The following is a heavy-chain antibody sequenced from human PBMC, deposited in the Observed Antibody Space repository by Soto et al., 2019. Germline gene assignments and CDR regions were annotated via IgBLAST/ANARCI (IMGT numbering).Heavy chain of an antibody. CDR3: AKTSGYTYAELDY. Sequence: EVQLLESGGGLVQPGGSLRLSCAASGFTFTTYAMKWVRQAPGKGLEWVSGISGSGGSTYYADSVKGRFTISRDNSKNTLYLQMNSLRAEDTAVYYCAKTSGYTYAELDYWGQGTLVTVSS. CDR2: ISGSGGST. CDR1: GFTFTTYA. V-gene: IGHV3-23*01. J-gene: IGHJ4*02. D-gene: IGHD5-18*01.